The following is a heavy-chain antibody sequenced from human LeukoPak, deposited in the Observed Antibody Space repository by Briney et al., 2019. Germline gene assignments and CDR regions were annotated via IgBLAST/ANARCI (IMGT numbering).Heavy chain of an antibody. Sequence: ALRLSCAASGFTFADYAIHWGREAPGKGLEGVSGISWNSGRVGYADAVKGRFTISRDNAKNSLYLQMNSLRAEDMALYYCAKGSVEHSYGYYMDVWGKGTTVTVSS. CDR2: ISWNSGRV. J-gene: IGHJ6*03. D-gene: IGHD5-18*01. V-gene: IGHV3-9*03. CDR3: AKGSVEHSYGYYMDV. CDR1: GFTFADYA.